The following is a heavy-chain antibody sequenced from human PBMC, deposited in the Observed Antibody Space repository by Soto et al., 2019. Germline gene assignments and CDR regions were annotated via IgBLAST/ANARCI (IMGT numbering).Heavy chain of an antibody. J-gene: IGHJ6*02. CDR3: ARGAWFGENYGMDV. CDR2: IIPMLGIA. V-gene: IGHV1-69*02. D-gene: IGHD3-10*01. CDR1: GGTFSSYT. Sequence: QVQLVQSGAEVKKPGSSVKVSCKASGGTFSSYTISWVRQAPGLGLEWMGRIIPMLGIANYAQKFQGRVTITADKSTSTAYMELSSLRPEDTAVYYCARGAWFGENYGMDVWGQGTTVTASS.